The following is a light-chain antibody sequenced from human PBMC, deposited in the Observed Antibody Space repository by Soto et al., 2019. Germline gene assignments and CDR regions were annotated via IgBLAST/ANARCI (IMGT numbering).Light chain of an antibody. Sequence: EIVLTQSPGTLSLSPGERATLSCRVSQSIGSKYLAWYQQRPGQAPRLLIYGASSKFTGIPDRFSGSGSGTDFTLTISRLEPEDFAVYYCHQYSSPPWTFGQGTKVEFK. CDR2: GAS. V-gene: IGKV3-20*01. J-gene: IGKJ1*01. CDR3: HQYSSPPWT. CDR1: QSIGSKY.